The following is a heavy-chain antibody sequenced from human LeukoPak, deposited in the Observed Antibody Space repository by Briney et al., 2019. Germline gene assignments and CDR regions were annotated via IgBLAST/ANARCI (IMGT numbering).Heavy chain of an antibody. CDR1: GFTFSNYW. CDR2: IRSDGGYT. D-gene: IGHD6-6*01. Sequence: GGSLRLSCAASGFTFSNYWMHWVRQAPGKGLVWVSRIRSDGGYTSYADSVKGRFTVSRDNAKNTLYLQVNNLRAEDTAVYYCARGPNSNWSGLDFWGQGTLLTVSS. J-gene: IGHJ4*02. V-gene: IGHV3-74*01. CDR3: ARGPNSNWSGLDF.